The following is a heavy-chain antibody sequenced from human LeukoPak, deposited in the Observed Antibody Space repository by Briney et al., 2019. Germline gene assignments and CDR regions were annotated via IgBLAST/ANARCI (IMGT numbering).Heavy chain of an antibody. CDR2: INHSGYT. D-gene: IGHD6-19*01. CDR3: TRAVAGHPD. V-gene: IGHV4-34*01. Sequence: SETLSPSCAVSGVPFSNYYWSWVRQSPTKGLERIGEINHSGYTNYNPSLKSRVTISIGTSKNQFSLMVTSMTAADTGVYYCTRAVAGHPDWGQGTFPTVSS. J-gene: IGHJ1*01. CDR1: GVPFSNYY.